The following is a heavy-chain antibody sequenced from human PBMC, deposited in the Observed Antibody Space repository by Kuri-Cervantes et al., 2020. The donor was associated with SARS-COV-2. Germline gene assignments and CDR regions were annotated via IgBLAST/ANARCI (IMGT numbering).Heavy chain of an antibody. Sequence: ESLKISCTVSGGSISSYYWSWIRQPPGKGLEWIGYIYYSGSTNYNPSLKSRVTISVDTPKNQFSLKLSSVTAADTAVYYCARDSLDCSSTSCYYYYMDVWGKGTTVTVSS. CDR1: GGSISSYY. CDR2: IYYSGST. V-gene: IGHV4-59*12. J-gene: IGHJ6*03. CDR3: ARDSLDCSSTSCYYYYMDV. D-gene: IGHD2-2*01.